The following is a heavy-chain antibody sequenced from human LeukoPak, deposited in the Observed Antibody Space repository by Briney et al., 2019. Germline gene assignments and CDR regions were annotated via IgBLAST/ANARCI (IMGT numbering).Heavy chain of an antibody. CDR2: IKEDGSEK. CDR3: AREQYGGMDY. Sequence: GGSLRLSCAASGFTFSNYWMSWVRQAPGKGLEWVANIKEDGSEKYYVDSVKGRFTISRDNAKNSVYLQMNSLRAEDTAVYYCAREQYGGMDYWGQGNLVTVSS. V-gene: IGHV3-7*05. CDR1: GFTFSNYW. D-gene: IGHD4-23*01. J-gene: IGHJ4*02.